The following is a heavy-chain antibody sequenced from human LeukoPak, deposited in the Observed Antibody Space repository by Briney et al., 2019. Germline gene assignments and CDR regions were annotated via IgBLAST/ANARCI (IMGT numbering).Heavy chain of an antibody. Sequence: SETLSLTCAVYGGSFSGYYWTWIRQTPGKGLEWVGEINHSGSTNYHPSLKRRVTISVDTSKNRFSLKLSSVTAADTAVYYCARGQVGSYSFYYYYGMDVWGQGTRVTVSS. D-gene: IGHD1-26*01. CDR1: GGSFSGYY. J-gene: IGHJ6*02. CDR3: ARGQVGSYSFYYYYGMDV. V-gene: IGHV4-34*01. CDR2: INHSGST.